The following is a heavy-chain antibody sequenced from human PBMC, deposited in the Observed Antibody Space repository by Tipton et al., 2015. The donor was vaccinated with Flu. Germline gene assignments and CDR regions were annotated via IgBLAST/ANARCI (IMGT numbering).Heavy chain of an antibody. J-gene: IGHJ2*01. D-gene: IGHD3-10*01. Sequence: SLRLSCEASGFTFGNYAMHWVRQAPGKGLEWVSSISWNSDDKGYAESVRGRFTISRDNTKNSLYLEMNSLRLDDTAFYYCAKDPGSGSYHHYWYFDLWGRGTLVTVSS. V-gene: IGHV3-9*01. CDR1: GFTFGNYA. CDR2: ISWNSDDK. CDR3: AKDPGSGSYHHYWYFDL.